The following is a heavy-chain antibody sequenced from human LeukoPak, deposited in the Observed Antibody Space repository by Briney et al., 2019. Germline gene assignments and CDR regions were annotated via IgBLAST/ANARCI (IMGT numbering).Heavy chain of an antibody. CDR1: GYTFTSYA. CDR2: INAGNGNT. CDR3: ARDLVAAAGRPLGY. Sequence: ASVKVSCEASGYTFTSYAMHWVRQAPGQRLEWMGWINAGNGNTKYSQKFQGRVTITRDTSASTSYMELSSLRSEDTAVYYCARDLVAAAGRPLGYWGQGTLVTVSS. V-gene: IGHV1-3*01. J-gene: IGHJ4*02. D-gene: IGHD6-13*01.